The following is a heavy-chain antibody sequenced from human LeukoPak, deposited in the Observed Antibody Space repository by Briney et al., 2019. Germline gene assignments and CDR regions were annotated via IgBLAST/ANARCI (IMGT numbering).Heavy chain of an antibody. Sequence: KSGGSLRLSCAASGFTFTTYSMNWVRQAPGKGLEWVSSISSSGSYIYYADSVKGRFTISRDNAKNSLYLQMNSLRAEDTAVYYCVGELPPVVQYYFDHWGPGTLVTVSS. J-gene: IGHJ4*02. CDR1: GFTFTTYS. CDR3: VGELPPVVQYYFDH. D-gene: IGHD2-21*01. CDR2: ISSSGSYI. V-gene: IGHV3-21*01.